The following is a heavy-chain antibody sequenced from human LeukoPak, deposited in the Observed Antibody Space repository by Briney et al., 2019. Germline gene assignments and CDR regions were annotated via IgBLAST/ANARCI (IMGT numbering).Heavy chain of an antibody. V-gene: IGHV5-51*01. CDR2: IYPGDSDT. CDR1: GXSFTSYW. CDR3: ARHIYSGSYYLDY. Sequence: GESLKISCQGSGXSFTSYWIGWVRQMPGKGLEWMGIIYPGDSDTRYSPSFQGQVTISADKSTSTAYLQWSSLKASDTAVYYCARHIYSGSYYLDYWGQGTLVTVSS. J-gene: IGHJ4*02. D-gene: IGHD1-26*01.